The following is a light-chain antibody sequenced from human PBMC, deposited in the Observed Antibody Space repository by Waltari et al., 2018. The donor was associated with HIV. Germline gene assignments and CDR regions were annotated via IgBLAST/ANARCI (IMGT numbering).Light chain of an antibody. CDR1: QSILYSSNNKNF. V-gene: IGKV4-1*01. Sequence: DIVMTQSPDSLAVSLRARATINYRSSQSILYSSNNKNFLAWYQQKPGQPPKLLIYWASTRESGVPDRFSGSGSGTDFTLTISSLQAEDVAVYYCQQYYTTSPITFGGGTKVEIK. CDR3: QQYYTTSPIT. J-gene: IGKJ4*01. CDR2: WAS.